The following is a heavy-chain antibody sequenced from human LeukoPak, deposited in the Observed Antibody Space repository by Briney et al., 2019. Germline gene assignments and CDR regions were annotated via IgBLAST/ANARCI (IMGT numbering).Heavy chain of an antibody. Sequence: GGSLRLSCAASGFTFSSYSMNWVRQAPGKGLEWISYISSSSTTKYYADSVKGRFTISRDNAKKSLFLQMNSLRDEDTAVYYCARGGEYFQHWGQGTLVTVPS. CDR2: ISSSSTTK. J-gene: IGHJ1*01. D-gene: IGHD1-26*01. CDR1: GFTFSSYS. CDR3: ARGGEYFQH. V-gene: IGHV3-48*02.